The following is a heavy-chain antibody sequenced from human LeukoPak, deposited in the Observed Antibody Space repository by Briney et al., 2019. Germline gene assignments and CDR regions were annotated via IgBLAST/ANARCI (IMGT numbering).Heavy chain of an antibody. Sequence: GASVKVSCKASGYTFTGYYMHWVRQAPGQGLEWMGWINPNSGGTNYAQKFQGRVTMTRDTSISTAYMELSRLRSDDTAVYYCARDFAPGGNSFDYWGQGTLVTVSS. V-gene: IGHV1-2*02. J-gene: IGHJ4*02. CDR1: GYTFTGYY. D-gene: IGHD4-23*01. CDR2: INPNSGGT. CDR3: ARDFAPGGNSFDY.